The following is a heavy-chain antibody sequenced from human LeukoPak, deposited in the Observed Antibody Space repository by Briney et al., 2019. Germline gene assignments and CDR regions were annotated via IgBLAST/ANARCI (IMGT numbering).Heavy chain of an antibody. Sequence: SDTLSLTCTVSGGPISSGGYYWSWIRQHPGKGLEWIGYIYYSGSAYYNPSLKSRVHISVDTSKNQFSLKLSSVTAADTAAYYCARAVFYPTIVGATGAFDSWGQGAIVTVSS. CDR1: GGPISSGGYY. V-gene: IGHV4-31*03. D-gene: IGHD1-26*01. CDR2: IYYSGSA. J-gene: IGHJ3*02. CDR3: ARAVFYPTIVGATGAFDS.